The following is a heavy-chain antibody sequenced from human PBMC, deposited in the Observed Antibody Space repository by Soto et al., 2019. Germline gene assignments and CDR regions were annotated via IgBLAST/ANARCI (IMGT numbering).Heavy chain of an antibody. Sequence: QLQLQESGPGLVKPSETLSLTCTVSGGSISSSSYYWGWIRQPPGKGLEWIGSIYYSGSTYYNPSLKRRVTISVDTSNNHFSLKLSSVTAADTAVYYCARQRNRTHAQWPIGEWYYYYYYGMDVWGQGTTVTVSS. CDR1: GGSISSSSYY. V-gene: IGHV4-39*01. J-gene: IGHJ6*02. CDR3: ARQRNRTHAQWPIGEWYYYYYYGMDV. D-gene: IGHD6-19*01. CDR2: IYYSGST.